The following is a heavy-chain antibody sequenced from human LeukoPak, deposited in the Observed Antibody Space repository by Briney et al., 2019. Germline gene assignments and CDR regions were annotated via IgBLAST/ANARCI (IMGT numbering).Heavy chain of an antibody. D-gene: IGHD2-2*01. V-gene: IGHV3-74*01. Sequence: GGSLRLSCAASGFTFSNYWMHWVRQAPGKGLVWVSRINSDGSSTSYADSVKGRFTISRDDAKNTLYLQMNSLRAEDTAVYYCARVPAAAILEWFDPWGQGTLVTVSS. CDR1: GFTFSNYW. CDR3: ARVPAAAILEWFDP. J-gene: IGHJ5*02. CDR2: INSDGSST.